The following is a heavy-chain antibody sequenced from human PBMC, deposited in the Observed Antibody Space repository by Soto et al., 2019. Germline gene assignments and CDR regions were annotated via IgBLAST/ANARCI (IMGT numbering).Heavy chain of an antibody. V-gene: IGHV3-21*01. J-gene: IGHJ6*02. CDR1: GFTFNDYS. D-gene: IGHD5-12*01. Sequence: GGSLRLSCEASGFTFNDYSMDWVRQAPEKGLEWVSSISSSGTYIYYADSVKGRFAISRDNANNVMYLQMDTLRAEDTAVYYCVRAGHGFDVHYYGMDVWGQATTVTVSS. CDR3: VRAGHGFDVHYYGMDV. CDR2: ISSSGTYI.